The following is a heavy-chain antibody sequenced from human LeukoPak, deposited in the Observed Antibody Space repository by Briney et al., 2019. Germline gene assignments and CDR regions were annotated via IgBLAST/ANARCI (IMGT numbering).Heavy chain of an antibody. CDR1: GFTFSSYS. V-gene: IGHV3-21*01. CDR2: ISSSSSYI. CDR3: ARVNSDWFDP. J-gene: IGHJ5*02. Sequence: GGSLRLSCAASGFTFSSYSMNWVRQAPGKGLEWVSSISSSSSYIYYAESVKGRFTISRDNAKNSLYLQMNSLRAEDTAVYYCARVNSDWFDPWGQGTLVTVSS. D-gene: IGHD2/OR15-2a*01.